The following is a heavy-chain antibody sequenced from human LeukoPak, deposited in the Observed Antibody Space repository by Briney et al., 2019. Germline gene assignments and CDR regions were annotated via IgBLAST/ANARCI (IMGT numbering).Heavy chain of an antibody. D-gene: IGHD1-26*01. J-gene: IGHJ4*02. CDR1: GGTFSSYA. V-gene: IGHV1-69*13. CDR3: ARERRGGSYFTEKRLDH. CDR2: IIPIFGTA. Sequence: SVKVSCKASGGTFSSYAISWVRQAPGQGLEWMGGIIPIFGTANYAQKFQGRVTITADESTSTAYMELSSLRSEDTAVYYCARERRGGSYFTEKRLDHWGQGTLVAVSS.